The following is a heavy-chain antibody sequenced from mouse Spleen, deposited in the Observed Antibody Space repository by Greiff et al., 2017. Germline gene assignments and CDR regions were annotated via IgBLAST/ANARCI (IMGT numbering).Heavy chain of an antibody. CDR3: ARRGSSYWYFDY. J-gene: IGHJ2*01. CDR1: GFTFSSYA. CDR2: ISSGGGNT. V-gene: IGHV5-9*01. Sequence: EVMLVESGGGLVKLGGSLKLSCAASGFTFSSYAMSWVRQTPEKRLEWVATISSGGGNTYYPDSVKGRFTISRDNAKNTLYLQMSSLKSEDTAMYYCARRGSSYWYFDYWGQGTTLTVSS. D-gene: IGHD1-1*01.